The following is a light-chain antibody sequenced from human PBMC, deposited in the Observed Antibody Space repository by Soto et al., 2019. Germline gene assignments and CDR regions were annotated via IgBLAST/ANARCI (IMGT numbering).Light chain of an antibody. V-gene: IGKV1-39*01. Sequence: DIQMTQSPSSLSASVGDRVTISCRASQSISNYLNWYQQKPGTAPKLLIYAASSLQSGVPSRLSGSGSGTDFTLTISSLQIEDFATYFCHQSDSTPQTFGQGTKVEIK. CDR3: HQSDSTPQT. CDR2: AAS. CDR1: QSISNY. J-gene: IGKJ1*01.